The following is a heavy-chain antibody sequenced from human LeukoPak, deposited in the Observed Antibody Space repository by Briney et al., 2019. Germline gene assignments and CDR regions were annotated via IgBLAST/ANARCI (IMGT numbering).Heavy chain of an antibody. J-gene: IGHJ4*02. CDR2: ISGSGGAT. V-gene: IGHV3-23*01. Sequence: GGSLRLSCAASGFTFSSYEMNWVRQAPGKGLEWVSAISGSGGATYYADSVKGRFTISRDNSKNTLYLQMNSLRAEDTALYYCASLDYSDGSDYGDYWGQGTLVTVSS. CDR1: GFTFSSYE. D-gene: IGHD3-22*01. CDR3: ASLDYSDGSDYGDY.